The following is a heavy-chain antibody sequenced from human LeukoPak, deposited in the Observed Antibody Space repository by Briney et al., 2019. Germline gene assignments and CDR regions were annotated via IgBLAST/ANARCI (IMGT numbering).Heavy chain of an antibody. CDR2: ISSSGSTI. J-gene: IGHJ3*02. Sequence: PGGSLRLSCAASGFTFSSYEMDWVRQAPGKGLEWVSYISSSGSTIYYADSVKGRFTISRDNSKNTLYLQMNSLRAEDTAVYYCAKGVAHDAFDIWGQGTMVTVSS. CDR1: GFTFSSYE. V-gene: IGHV3-48*03. CDR3: AKGVAHDAFDI.